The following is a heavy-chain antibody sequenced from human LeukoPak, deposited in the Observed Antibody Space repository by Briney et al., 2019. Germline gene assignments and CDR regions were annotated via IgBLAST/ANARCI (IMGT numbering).Heavy chain of an antibody. J-gene: IGHJ4*02. CDR1: GGSISSYY. CDR3: ARDRPPGVALDY. Sequence: KPSETLSLTCTVSGGSISSYYWNWIRQPPGKGLEWIGYIYYSGSTNYNPSLKSRVTISVDTYKNQFSLKLSSVTAADTAVYYCARDRPPGVALDYWGQGTLVTVSS. CDR2: IYYSGST. D-gene: IGHD5-12*01. V-gene: IGHV4-59*01.